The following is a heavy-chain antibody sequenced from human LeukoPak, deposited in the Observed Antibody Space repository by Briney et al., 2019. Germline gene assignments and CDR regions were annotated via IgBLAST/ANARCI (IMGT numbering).Heavy chain of an antibody. J-gene: IGHJ5*02. CDR1: GFTFSSYG. Sequence: GGSLRLSCAASGFTFSSYGMHWVRQAPGKGLEWVAVISYDGSNKYYADSVKGRFTISRDNSKNTLYLQMNSLRAEDTAVYYCARDPRGLLRGDNWFDPWGQGTLVTVSS. CDR2: ISYDGSNK. CDR3: ARDPRGLLRGDNWFDP. V-gene: IGHV3-30*03. D-gene: IGHD3-10*01.